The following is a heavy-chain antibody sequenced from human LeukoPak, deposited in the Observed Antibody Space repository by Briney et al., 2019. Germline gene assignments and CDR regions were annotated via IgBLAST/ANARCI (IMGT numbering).Heavy chain of an antibody. CDR2: ISSSSSTK. J-gene: IGHJ1*01. CDR3: ARDRVRYSSCREYFHH. Sequence: PGGSLRLSCAASGVTFSSYWMNWVRQAPGKGLEWVSYISSSSSTKYYADSVKGGFTISRDNAKTSLYLQMNSLRAEDTAVYYCARDRVRYSSCREYFHHWGQGTLVTVSS. V-gene: IGHV3-48*01. CDR1: GVTFSSYW. D-gene: IGHD6-19*01.